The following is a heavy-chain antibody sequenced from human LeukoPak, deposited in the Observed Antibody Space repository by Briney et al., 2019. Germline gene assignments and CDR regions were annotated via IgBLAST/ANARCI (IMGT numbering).Heavy chain of an antibody. CDR3: ARRRSAANYYYYYMDV. CDR2: INHSGST. J-gene: IGHJ6*03. D-gene: IGHD3-10*01. V-gene: IGHV4-34*01. CDR1: GGSFSGYY. Sequence: SETLSLTCAVYGGSFSGYYWSWIRQPPGKGLEWIGEINHSGSTNYNPSLKSRVTISVDTSKNQFSLKLSSVTAADTAVYYCARRRSAANYYYYYMDVWGKGTTVTISS.